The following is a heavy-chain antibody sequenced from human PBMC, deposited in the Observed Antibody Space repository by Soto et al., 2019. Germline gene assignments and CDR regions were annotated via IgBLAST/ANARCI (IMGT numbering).Heavy chain of an antibody. J-gene: IGHJ2*01. CDR1: GFTFSSYW. D-gene: IGHD2-2*01. CDR2: IKQDGSEK. V-gene: IGHV3-7*01. CDR3: AREMGVVPAVERYFDL. Sequence: EVQLVESGGGLVQPGGSLRLSCAASGFTFSSYWMSWVRQAPGKGLEWVANIKQDGSEKYYVDSVKGRFTISRDNAKNSLYLQMNSLRAEDTAVYYCAREMGVVPAVERYFDLWGRGTLVTVSS.